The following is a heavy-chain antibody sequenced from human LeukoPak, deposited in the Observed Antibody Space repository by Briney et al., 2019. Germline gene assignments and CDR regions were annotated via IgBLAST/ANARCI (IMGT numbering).Heavy chain of an antibody. D-gene: IGHD2-21*02. CDR1: GFTFSSYW. CDR2: INSDGSST. V-gene: IGHV3-74*01. J-gene: IGHJ5*02. CDR3: ASLGAVTDRNNWFDP. Sequence: PGGSLRLSCAASGFTFSSYWMHWVRQAPGKGLVWVSRINSDGSSTSYADSVKGRFTISRDNAKNTLYLQMISLRAEDTAVYYCASLGAVTDRNNWFDPWGQGTLVTVSS.